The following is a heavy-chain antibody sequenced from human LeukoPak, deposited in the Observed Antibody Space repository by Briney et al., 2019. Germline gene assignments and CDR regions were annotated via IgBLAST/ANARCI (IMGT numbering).Heavy chain of an antibody. D-gene: IGHD5-18*01. V-gene: IGHV3-74*01. CDR2: INSDGSST. Sequence: GGSLRLPCAASGFTFSSYWMHWVRQAPGKGLVWVSRINSDGSSTSYADSVKGRFTISRDNAKSTLYLQMNSLRAEDTAVYYCARSAMVTVLDYWGQGTLVTVSS. CDR1: GFTFSSYW. CDR3: ARSAMVTVLDY. J-gene: IGHJ4*02.